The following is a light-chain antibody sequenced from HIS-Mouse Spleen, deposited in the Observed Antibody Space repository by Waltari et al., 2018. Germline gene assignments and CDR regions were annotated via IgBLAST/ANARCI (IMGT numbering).Light chain of an antibody. Sequence: EIVMTQYPATLSVSPGERATLSCRASQSVSSNLAWYQQKPGQAPRRLIYGASTRATGIPARFSGSGSGTEFTLTISSMQSEDFAVYYCQQYNNWPPDTFGQGTKLEIK. CDR3: QQYNNWPPDT. V-gene: IGKV3-15*01. CDR2: GAS. J-gene: IGKJ2*01. CDR1: QSVSSN.